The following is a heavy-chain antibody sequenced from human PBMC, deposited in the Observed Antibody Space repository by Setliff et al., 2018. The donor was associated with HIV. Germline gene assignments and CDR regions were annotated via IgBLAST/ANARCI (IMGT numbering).Heavy chain of an antibody. V-gene: IGHV1-24*01. D-gene: IGHD6-6*01. CDR3: VTGSAARPFDY. CDR1: GYTLTELS. CDR2: FGPKDGKT. J-gene: IGHJ4*02. Sequence: ASVKVSCKVSGYTLTELSRRWVRQAPGKGLEWMGSFGPKDGKTRHAQKFQGRVTMTEDTSTDTAYMELSSLRSEDTAVYYYVTGSAARPFDYWGQGTLVTVSS.